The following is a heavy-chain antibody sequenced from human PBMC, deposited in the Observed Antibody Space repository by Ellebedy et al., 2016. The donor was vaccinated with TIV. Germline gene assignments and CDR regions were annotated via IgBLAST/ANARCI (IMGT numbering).Heavy chain of an antibody. V-gene: IGHV3-23*01. CDR3: ARDDPVVPAAMDV. D-gene: IGHD2-2*01. CDR1: GFTFSNYA. CDR2: LSSSGGST. J-gene: IGHJ6*02. Sequence: PGGSLRLSCAASGFTFSNYAMSWVRQAPGKGLEWVSALSSSGGSTYYADSVKGRFTISRDNSKNTLYLQMNSLRAEDTAVYYCARDDPVVPAAMDVWGQGTTVTVSS.